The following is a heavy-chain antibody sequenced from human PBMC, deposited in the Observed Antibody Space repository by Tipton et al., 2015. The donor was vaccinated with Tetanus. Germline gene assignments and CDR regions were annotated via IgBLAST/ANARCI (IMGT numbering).Heavy chain of an antibody. CDR3: ARDRDWGLDY. CDR2: ISANSGNT. D-gene: IGHD7-27*01. V-gene: IGHV1-18*01. CDR1: GYTFTTNG. Sequence: QLVQSGAEVKKPGSSVKVSCKASGYTFTTNGISWVRQAPGQGLEWMGWISANSGNTKYAQKFQGRVTMTTETPTSTVYMELRSLRSDDTAVYFCARDRDWGLDYWGQGTLVTVSS. J-gene: IGHJ4*02.